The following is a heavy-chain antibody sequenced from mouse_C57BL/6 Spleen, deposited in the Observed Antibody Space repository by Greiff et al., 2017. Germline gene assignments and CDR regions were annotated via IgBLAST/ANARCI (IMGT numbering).Heavy chain of an antibody. CDR1: GYTFTDYN. CDR2: INPNNGGT. V-gene: IGHV1-18*01. D-gene: IGHD3-1*01. CDR3: ARRGLGYFDY. J-gene: IGHJ2*01. Sequence: VQLQQSGPELVKPGASVKIPCKASGYTFTDYNIDWVKQSHGKSLEWIGDINPNNGGTISNQKFKGKARLTVDKSSSTAYMELRSLTSEDTAVYYCARRGLGYFDYWGQGTTLTVSS.